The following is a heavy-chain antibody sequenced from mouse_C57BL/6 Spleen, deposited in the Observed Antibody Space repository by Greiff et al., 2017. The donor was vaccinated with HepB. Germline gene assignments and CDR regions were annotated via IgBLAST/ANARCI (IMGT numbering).Heavy chain of an antibody. J-gene: IGHJ2*01. CDR1: GFSLTSYG. V-gene: IGHV2-2*01. CDR3: SITTNPYYGSSYGVYYFDY. Sequence: QVQLQQSGPGLVQPSQSLSITCTVSGFSLTSYGVHWVRQSPGKGLEWLGVIWSGGSTDYNAAFISRLSISKDNSKSQVFFKMNSLQADDTAIYYCSITTNPYYGSSYGVYYFDYWGQGTTLTVSS. D-gene: IGHD1-1*01. CDR2: IWSGGST.